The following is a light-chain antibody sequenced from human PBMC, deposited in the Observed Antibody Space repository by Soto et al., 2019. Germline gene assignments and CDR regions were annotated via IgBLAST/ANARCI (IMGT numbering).Light chain of an antibody. CDR1: QSVLYSSNNKNY. V-gene: IGKV4-1*01. J-gene: IGKJ1*01. CDR2: WAF. Sequence: DIVMTQSPDSLAVSLGERATINCKSSQSVLYSSNNKNYFAWYQQKPGQPPKLLIYWAFTRESGVPDRFSGRGSGTDFTLTISSLQAEDVAVYYCQQYYDTPWTFGQGTKVEIK. CDR3: QQYYDTPWT.